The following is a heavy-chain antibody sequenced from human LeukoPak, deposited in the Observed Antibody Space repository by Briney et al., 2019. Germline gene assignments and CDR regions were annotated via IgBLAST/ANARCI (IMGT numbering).Heavy chain of an antibody. CDR2: FHTAGDI. CDR3: ARGSCSSRSCYKRVNGLDV. D-gene: IGHD2-2*01. CDR1: GFTFSNYD. V-gene: IGHV3-13*01. Sequence: SGGSLRLSCAASGFTFSNYDMHWVRQATGKGLERVSAFHTAGDIHYSGSVKGRFAPSRENAKNSFYLQMNNLRAGDTAVYYCARGSCSSRSCYKRVNGLDVWGQGTPVTVSS. J-gene: IGHJ6*02.